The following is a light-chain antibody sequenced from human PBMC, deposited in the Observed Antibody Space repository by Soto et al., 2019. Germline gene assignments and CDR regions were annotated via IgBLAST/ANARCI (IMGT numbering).Light chain of an antibody. CDR2: AVS. J-gene: IGLJ1*01. CDR3: ISYTNRQSYV. Sequence: QSVLTQPTSVSGSPGQSITISRSRTNSDIGSYDHVAWYQQFPGKSPKLMIYAVSDRPSGVSDRFSGSKSGITASLTISGLQTEDEADYCCISYTNRQSYVFGTGTKVT. V-gene: IGLV2-14*01. CDR1: NSDIGSYDH.